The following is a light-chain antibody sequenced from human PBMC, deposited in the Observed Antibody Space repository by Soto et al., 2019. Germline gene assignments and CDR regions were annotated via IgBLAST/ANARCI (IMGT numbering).Light chain of an antibody. CDR3: QQYGRSPFT. Sequence: EIVLTQSPDTLSLSPGKRATLSCRASQSVSRSLAWYQQKPGQAPRLLIYDASIRAAGIPDRFSGSGSGTDFTLTISRLEPEDFAVYHCQQYGRSPFTFGGGTKVEIK. J-gene: IGKJ4*01. CDR1: QSVSRS. CDR2: DAS. V-gene: IGKV3-20*01.